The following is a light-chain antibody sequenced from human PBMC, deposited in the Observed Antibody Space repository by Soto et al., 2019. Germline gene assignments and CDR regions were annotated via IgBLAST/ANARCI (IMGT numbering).Light chain of an antibody. CDR3: QQRSNWPPIT. J-gene: IGKJ5*01. V-gene: IGKV3-11*01. Sequence: EIVLTQSPATLSLSPGERATLSCRASQSVSNYLAWYQQKPGQAPRLLIYDASNRATGIPARFSGSGSGTDFTITISSLKPEDFAVYYCQQRSNWPPITFGQGTRLEIK. CDR1: QSVSNY. CDR2: DAS.